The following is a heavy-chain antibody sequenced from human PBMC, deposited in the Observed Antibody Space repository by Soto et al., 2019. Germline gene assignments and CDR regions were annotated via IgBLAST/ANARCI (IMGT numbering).Heavy chain of an antibody. CDR1: GGSISSSNW. D-gene: IGHD5-12*01. CDR3: ARTDIVATTLFDY. V-gene: IGHV4-4*02. Sequence: SETLSLTCAVSGGSISSSNWWSWVRQPPGKGLEWIGEIYHSGSTNYNPSLKSRVTISVDKSKNQFSLKLSSVTAADTAVYYCARTDIVATTLFDYWGQGTLVTVSS. J-gene: IGHJ4*02. CDR2: IYHSGST.